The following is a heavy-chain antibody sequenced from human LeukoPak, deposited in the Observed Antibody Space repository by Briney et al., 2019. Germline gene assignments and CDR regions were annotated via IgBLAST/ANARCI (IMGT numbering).Heavy chain of an antibody. CDR1: GFTFSTYL. Sequence: PGGSLRLSCAASGFTFSTYLMHWVRLAPGKGLVWVSRINTDGSITTYADSVKGRFTISRDNAKNTLYLQMNSLRDEDTAVYYCASLGTLVPWGQGTLVTVSS. J-gene: IGHJ5*02. CDR2: INTDGSIT. D-gene: IGHD3-9*01. V-gene: IGHV3-74*03. CDR3: ASLGTLVP.